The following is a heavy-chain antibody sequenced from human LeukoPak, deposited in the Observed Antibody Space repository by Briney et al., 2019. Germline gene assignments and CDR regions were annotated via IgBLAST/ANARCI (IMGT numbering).Heavy chain of an antibody. J-gene: IGHJ4*02. D-gene: IGHD1-26*01. CDR3: ASWDLR. CDR1: GFTFSRYW. CDR2: IKEDGSEK. Sequence: GGSLRLSCAASGFTFSRYWMSWVRQAPGKGLGWVAEIKEDGSEKYYVDSVKGRFTFSRDNAKNSLYLQMNSLRAEDTAVYYCASWDLRWGRGTLVTVSS. V-gene: IGHV3-7*01.